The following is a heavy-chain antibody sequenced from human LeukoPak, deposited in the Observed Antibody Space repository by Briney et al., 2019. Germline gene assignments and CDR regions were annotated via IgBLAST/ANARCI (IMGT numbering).Heavy chain of an antibody. Sequence: ASVKVSCXASGGTFSSYAISWVRQAHGQGLEWMGRIIPIFGTANYAQKFQGRVTITTDESTSTAYMELSSLRSEDTAVYYCARVQGLDSSGYSFAFDIWGQGTMVTVSS. V-gene: IGHV1-69*05. CDR1: GGTFSSYA. D-gene: IGHD3-22*01. J-gene: IGHJ3*02. CDR2: IIPIFGTA. CDR3: ARVQGLDSSGYSFAFDI.